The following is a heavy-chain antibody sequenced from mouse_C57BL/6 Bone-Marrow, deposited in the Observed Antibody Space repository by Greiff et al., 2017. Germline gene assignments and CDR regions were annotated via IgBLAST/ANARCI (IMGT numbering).Heavy chain of an antibody. D-gene: IGHD4-1*01. V-gene: IGHV1-80*01. J-gene: IGHJ2*01. CDR1: GYAFSSYW. Sequence: VQLQQSGAELVKPGASVKISCKASGYAFSSYWMNWVKQRPGKGLEWIGQIYPGDGDTNYNGKFKGKATMTADKSSSTAYRQLSSLTSEDSAVDFCARSNWAVFDYWGQGTTLTVSS. CDR3: ARSNWAVFDY. CDR2: IYPGDGDT.